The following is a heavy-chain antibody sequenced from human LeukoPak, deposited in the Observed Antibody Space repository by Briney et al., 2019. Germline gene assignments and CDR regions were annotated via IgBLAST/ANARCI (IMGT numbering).Heavy chain of an antibody. J-gene: IGHJ4*02. V-gene: IGHV1-69*05. Sequence: SVKVPCKASGGTFSSYAISWVRQAPGQGLEWMGGIIPIFGTANYAQKFQGRVTITTDESTSTAYMELSSLRSEDTAVYYCARGLDNWNYHFDYWGQGTLVTVSS. CDR3: ARGLDNWNYHFDY. CDR1: GGTFSSYA. CDR2: IIPIFGTA. D-gene: IGHD1-7*01.